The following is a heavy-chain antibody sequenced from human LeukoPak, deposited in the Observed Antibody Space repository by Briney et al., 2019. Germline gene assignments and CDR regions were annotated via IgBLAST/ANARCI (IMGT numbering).Heavy chain of an antibody. J-gene: IGHJ5*02. CDR2: ISGTGGTK. CDR3: VRDSYGGFDP. V-gene: IGHV3-48*03. Sequence: GGSLRLSCAASGFTFSNYEMNWVRQAPGKGLDWISYISGTGGTKYHADSVKGRFTISRGNAKNSLYLQMNSLKTEDTAVYYCVRDSYGGFDPWGQGTLVIVSS. D-gene: IGHD3-16*01. CDR1: GFTFSNYE.